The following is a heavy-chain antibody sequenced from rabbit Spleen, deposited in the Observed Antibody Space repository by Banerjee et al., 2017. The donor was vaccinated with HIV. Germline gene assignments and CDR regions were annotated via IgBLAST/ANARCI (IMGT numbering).Heavy chain of an antibody. Sequence: QSLEESGGRLVTPGTPLTLTCTASGFSLSSYYMTWVRQAPGKGLEWIGFAGAGSGGTVYASWAKGRFAISKTSTTMDLKITSPTTEDTATYFCARVFYGGNSRYGYAIHRLDLWGQGTLVTVS. CDR1: GFSLSSYY. V-gene: IGHV1S69*01. D-gene: IGHD8-1*01. CDR2: AGAGSGGT. J-gene: IGHJ3*01. CDR3: ARVFYGGNSRYGYAIHRLDL.